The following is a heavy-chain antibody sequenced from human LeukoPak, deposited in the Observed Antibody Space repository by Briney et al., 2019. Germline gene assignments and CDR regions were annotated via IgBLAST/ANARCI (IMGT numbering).Heavy chain of an antibody. D-gene: IGHD3-3*01. CDR3: ARGNDFWSGYYRTYGWFDP. CDR1: GGTFSSYA. CDR2: MNPNSGNT. V-gene: IGHV1-8*02. J-gene: IGHJ5*02. Sequence: GASVKVSCKASGGTFSSYAISWVRQAPGQGLEWMGWMNPNSGNTGYAQKFQGRVTMTRNTSISTAYMELSSLRSEDTAVYYCARGNDFWSGYYRTYGWFDPWGQGTLVTVSS.